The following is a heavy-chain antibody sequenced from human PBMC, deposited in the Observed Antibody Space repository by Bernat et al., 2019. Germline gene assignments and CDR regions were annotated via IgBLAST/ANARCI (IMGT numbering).Heavy chain of an antibody. CDR2: IIPIFCIA. J-gene: IGHJ6*03. CDR3: ACHIMITFGGVIVKPEDYYYYYYMDV. V-gene: IGHV1-69*17. D-gene: IGHD3-16*02. Sequence: QVQLVQSGAEVKKPGSSVKVSCKASGGTFSSYAISWLRQAPGQGLDWMGGIIPIFCIANYAQKFQGRVTITADKSTSTAYMELSSLRSEDTAVYYCACHIMITFGGVIVKPEDYYYYYYMDVWGKGTTVTVSS. CDR1: GGTFSSYA.